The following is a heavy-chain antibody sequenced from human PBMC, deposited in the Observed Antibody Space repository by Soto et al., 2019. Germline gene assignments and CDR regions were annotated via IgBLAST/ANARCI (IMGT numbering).Heavy chain of an antibody. D-gene: IGHD5-12*01. CDR2: IYYSGST. J-gene: IGHJ3*02. V-gene: IGHV4-59*01. CDR3: ARGNPGLDVDRVATITPSGAFDI. CDR1: GGSISSYY. Sequence: SSETLSLTCTVSGGSISSYYWSWIRQPPGKGLEWIGYIYYSGSTNYNPSLKSRVTISVDTSKNQFSLKLSSVPAADTAVYYCARGNPGLDVDRVATITPSGAFDIWGQGTMVTVSS.